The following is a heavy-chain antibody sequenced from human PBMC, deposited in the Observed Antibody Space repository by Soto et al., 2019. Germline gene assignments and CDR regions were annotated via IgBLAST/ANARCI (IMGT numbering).Heavy chain of an antibody. V-gene: IGHV3-23*01. Sequence: EVQLLESGGTLVQPGTSLRLSCAASGFTFSRYAMNWVRQAPGKGLEWVSALNGGGDITYYADSVKGRFTISRDNSKDTLYLQMNSLRVEDTAVYYCGKGLGYSRLGGPPDYWGQGTLVTVAS. CDR1: GFTFSRYA. CDR2: LNGGGDIT. CDR3: GKGLGYSRLGGPPDY. J-gene: IGHJ4*02. D-gene: IGHD2-15*01.